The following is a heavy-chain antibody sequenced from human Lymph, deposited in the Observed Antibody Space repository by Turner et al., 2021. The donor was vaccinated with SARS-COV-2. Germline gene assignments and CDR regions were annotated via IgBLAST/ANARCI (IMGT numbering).Heavy chain of an antibody. CDR1: GYTLTELS. D-gene: IGHD1-1*01. CDR3: ATLKSNWKILTGRYYFDF. CDR2: LDPEDGET. J-gene: IGHJ4*02. V-gene: IGHV1-24*01. Sequence: QVQLVQSGAEVKKPGASVKVSCKVSGYTLTELSIHWVRQAPGKGLEWMGGLDPEDGETIYAQKFQGRVTMTEETSTDTAYMELSSLRSEDTAVYYCATLKSNWKILTGRYYFDFWGQGTLVTVSS.